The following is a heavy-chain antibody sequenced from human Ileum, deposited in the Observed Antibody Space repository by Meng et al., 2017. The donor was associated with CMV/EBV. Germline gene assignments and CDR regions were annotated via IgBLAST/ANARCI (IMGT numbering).Heavy chain of an antibody. CDR3: AILNSGTYGARGDFDY. CDR1: GVTFKTFS. Sequence: SGVTFKTFSMHWVRKAPGKGLEWVAVISYDGSIQFYADSMKGRFTISRDNSKSTLYLQMNRLRVEDTAVYFCAILNSGTYGARGDFDYWGQGALVTVSS. J-gene: IGHJ4*02. D-gene: IGHD1-26*01. CDR2: ISYDGSIQ. V-gene: IGHV3-30*04.